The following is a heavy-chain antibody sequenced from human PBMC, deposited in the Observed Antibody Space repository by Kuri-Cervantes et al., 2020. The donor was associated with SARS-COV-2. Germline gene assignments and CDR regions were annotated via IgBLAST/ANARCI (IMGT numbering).Heavy chain of an antibody. CDR1: GFTFSSYA. D-gene: IGHD1-20*01. CDR3: TTSITGTPFDY. CDR2: ISYDGSNK. J-gene: IGHJ4*02. V-gene: IGHV3-30-3*01. Sequence: GGSLRLSCAASGFTFSSYAMHWVRQAPGKGLEWVAVISYDGSNKYYADSMKGRFTISRDNSKNTLYLQMNSLKTEDTAVYYCTTSITGTPFDYWGQGTLVTVSS.